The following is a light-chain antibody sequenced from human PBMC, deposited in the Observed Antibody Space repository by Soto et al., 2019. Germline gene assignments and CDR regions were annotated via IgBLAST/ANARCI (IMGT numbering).Light chain of an antibody. J-gene: IGLJ1*01. CDR1: SSDVGAYNY. CDR3: SSYTSSITYV. CDR2: EVS. Sequence: QSALTQPASVSGSPGQSITISCTGTSSDVGAYNYVSWYQQHPGKAPKLMIYEVSNRPSGVSNRFSGSKSGNTASLTISGLWAEDEADYYCSSYTSSITYVFGTGTKVTVL. V-gene: IGLV2-14*01.